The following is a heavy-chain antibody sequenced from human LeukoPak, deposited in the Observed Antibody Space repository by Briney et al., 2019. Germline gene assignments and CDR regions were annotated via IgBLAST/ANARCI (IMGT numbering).Heavy chain of an antibody. CDR3: ARVGTIFGEWPDY. V-gene: IGHV3-23*01. CDR2: ISGSGGST. D-gene: IGHD3-3*01. J-gene: IGHJ4*02. Sequence: GGSLRLSCAASGFTFSSYAMSWVRQAPGKGLEWVSAISGSGGSTYYADSVKGRFTISRDNSKNTLYLQMNSLRAEDTAVYYCARVGTIFGEWPDYWGQGTLVTVSS. CDR1: GFTFSSYA.